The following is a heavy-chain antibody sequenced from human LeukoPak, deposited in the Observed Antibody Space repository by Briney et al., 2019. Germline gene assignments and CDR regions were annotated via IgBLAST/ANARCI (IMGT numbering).Heavy chain of an antibody. V-gene: IGHV4-39*02. CDR3: ARDGLLFGFDY. CDR1: GGSISSSSYY. D-gene: IGHD2-21*02. CDR2: IYYSGST. J-gene: IGHJ4*02. Sequence: SETLSLTCTVSGGSISSSSYYWGWIRQPPGKGLEWIGSIYYSGSTYYNPSLKSRVTISVDTSKDQFSLKLNSVTAADTAVYYCARDGLLFGFDYWGQGTLVTVSS.